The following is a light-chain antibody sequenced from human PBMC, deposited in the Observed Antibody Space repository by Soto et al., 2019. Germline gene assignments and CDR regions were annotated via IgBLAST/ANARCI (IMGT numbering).Light chain of an antibody. Sequence: DIQMTQSPSTLSASVGDRVTITCRASQSISSWLAWYQQKPGKAPKLLIYKASSLESGVPSRFSGSGSGTEFTLTISSLQPDDFATYYCQQYNSYSWTFGQVTKMEI. J-gene: IGKJ1*01. V-gene: IGKV1-5*03. CDR3: QQYNSYSWT. CDR1: QSISSW. CDR2: KAS.